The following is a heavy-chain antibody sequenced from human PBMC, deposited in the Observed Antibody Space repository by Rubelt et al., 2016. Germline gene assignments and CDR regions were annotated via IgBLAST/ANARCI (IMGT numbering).Heavy chain of an antibody. Sequence: QLQLQGSGPRLVKPSETLFLTCTVSGDSISSSGFYWGWIRQPPGKGLEWLGSIYDSGSTYYNPSLKSRVTISVDTSKDQFSLKLSSVTAADTAVYYCTRRQMASSRRDYWGQGTLVTVSS. V-gene: IGHV4-39*01. CDR2: IYDSGST. CDR3: TRRQMASSRRDY. CDR1: GDSISSSGFY. D-gene: IGHD5-24*01. J-gene: IGHJ4*02.